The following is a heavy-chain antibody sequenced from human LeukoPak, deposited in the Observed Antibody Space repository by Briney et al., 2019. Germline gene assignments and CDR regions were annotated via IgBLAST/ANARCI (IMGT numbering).Heavy chain of an antibody. CDR1: GFTFSRYS. J-gene: IGHJ4*02. V-gene: IGHV3-21*04. Sequence: GGSLRLSCAASGFTFSRYSMNWVRQAPGKGLEWVSSISTSSSYIYYADSVKGRFTISRDNAKNSLFLQMNSLRAEDTALYYCAKGGYDILTGYVGWGQGTLVTVSS. D-gene: IGHD3-9*01. CDR3: AKGGYDILTGYVG. CDR2: ISTSSSYI.